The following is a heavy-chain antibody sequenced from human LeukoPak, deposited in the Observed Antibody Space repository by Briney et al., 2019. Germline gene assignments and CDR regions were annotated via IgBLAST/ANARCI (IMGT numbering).Heavy chain of an antibody. CDR2: INHSGST. J-gene: IGHJ5*02. CDR3: ARASYYDYVWGSYRYSNWFDP. Sequence: PSETLSLTCAVYGGSFCGYYWSWIRQPPGKGLEWIGEINHSGSTNYNPSLKSRVTISVDTSKNQFSLKLSSVTAADTAVYYCARASYYDYVWGSYRYSNWFDPWGQGTLVTVSS. CDR1: GGSFCGYY. V-gene: IGHV4-34*01. D-gene: IGHD3-16*02.